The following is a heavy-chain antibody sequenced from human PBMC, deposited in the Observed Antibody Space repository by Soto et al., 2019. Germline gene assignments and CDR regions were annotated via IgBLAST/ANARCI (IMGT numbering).Heavy chain of an antibody. CDR2: IYYSGST. J-gene: IGHJ5*02. CDR1: GGSISSGGYY. D-gene: IGHD3-9*01. CDR3: ARGLGSEGVYDILTGLKNWFDP. V-gene: IGHV4-31*03. Sequence: SETLSLTCTVSGGSISSGGYYWSWIRQHPGKGLEWIGYIYYSGSTYYNPSLKSRVTISVDTSKNQFSLKLSSVTAADTAVYYCARGLGSEGVYDILTGLKNWFDPWGQGTLVTVSS.